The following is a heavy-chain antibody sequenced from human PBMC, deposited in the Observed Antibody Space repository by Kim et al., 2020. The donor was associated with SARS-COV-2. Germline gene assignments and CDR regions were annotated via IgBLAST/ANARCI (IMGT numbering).Heavy chain of an antibody. CDR2: IIPILGIA. V-gene: IGHV1-69*04. CDR3: AIQTGGATTPVDY. D-gene: IGHD1-26*01. J-gene: IGHJ4*02. Sequence: SVKVSCKASGGTFSSYAISWVRQAPGQGLEWMGRIIPILGIANYAQKFQGRVTITADKSTSTAYMELSSLRSEDTAVYYCAIQTGGATTPVDYWGQGTLVTVSS. CDR1: GGTFSSYA.